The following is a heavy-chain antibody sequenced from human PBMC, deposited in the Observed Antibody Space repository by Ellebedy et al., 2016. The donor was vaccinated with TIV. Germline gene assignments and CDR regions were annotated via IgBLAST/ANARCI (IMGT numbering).Heavy chain of an antibody. J-gene: IGHJ5*02. CDR2: INPSGGST. D-gene: IGHD3-16*01. V-gene: IGHV1-46*01. Sequence: ASVKVSCKASGYTFTSYGISWVRQAPGQGLEWMGIINPSGGSTSYAQKFQGRVTMTRDTSTSTVYMELSSLRSEDTAVYYCARSYAFKPLTDWFDPWGQGTLVTVSS. CDR3: ARSYAFKPLTDWFDP. CDR1: GYTFTSYG.